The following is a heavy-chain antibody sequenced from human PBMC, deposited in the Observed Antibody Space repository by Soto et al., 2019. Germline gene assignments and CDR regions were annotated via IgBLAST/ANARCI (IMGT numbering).Heavy chain of an antibody. CDR1: WFSLSTSGEG. CDR3: AHSLLGFYSGYDRTVALFDP. J-gene: IGHJ5*02. CDR2: IYWDDDK. D-gene: IGHD5-12*01. V-gene: IGHV2-5*02. Sequence: VSGPKPVNPTQSLTPTCTFSWFSLSTSGEGVGWIRQPPGKALEWLALIYWDDDKRYRPSLKSRLTITKDTSKNQVVLTMTNMDPVDTATYYCAHSLLGFYSGYDRTVALFDPWGQGALVTVTS.